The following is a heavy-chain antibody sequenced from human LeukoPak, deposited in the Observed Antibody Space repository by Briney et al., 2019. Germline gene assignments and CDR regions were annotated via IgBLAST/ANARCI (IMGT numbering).Heavy chain of an antibody. CDR1: GGSISSGGYS. CDR2: IYHSGST. CDR3: ARGDYDILTGYYDPNAFDI. Sequence: PSQTLSLTCAVSGGSISSGGYSWSWIRQPPGKGLEWIGYIYHSGSTHYNPSLKSRVTISVDRSKNQFSLKLSSVTAADTAVYYCARGDYDILTGYYDPNAFDIWGQGTMVTVSS. V-gene: IGHV4-30-2*01. D-gene: IGHD3-9*01. J-gene: IGHJ3*02.